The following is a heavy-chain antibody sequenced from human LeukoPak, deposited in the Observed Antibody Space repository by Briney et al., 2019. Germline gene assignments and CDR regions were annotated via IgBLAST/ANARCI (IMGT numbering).Heavy chain of an antibody. CDR1: GFTFSSYG. J-gene: IGHJ6*02. CDR3: ARDKRYYYGMDV. Sequence: GRSLRLSCAASGFTFSSYGMHWVRQAPGKGLEWVAVMWYDGSNKYYADSVKGRFTISRDNSKNTLYLQMNSLRAEDTAVYYCARDKRYYYGMDVWGQGTTVTVSS. CDR2: MWYDGSNK. V-gene: IGHV3-33*01.